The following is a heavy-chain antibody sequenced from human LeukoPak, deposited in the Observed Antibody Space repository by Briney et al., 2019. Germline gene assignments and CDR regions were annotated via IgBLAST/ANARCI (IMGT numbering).Heavy chain of an antibody. CDR2: MHHSGRT. V-gene: IGHV4-4*02. J-gene: IGHJ5*02. Sequence: SETLSLTCAISGASISSTNWWIWVRQPRGKGLEWLGEMHHSGRTNYNPSLKSRITISVDKSKNQVFLRLNSVAAADTALYYCARAQEGCSRASCYLEPWGQGTLVTVSS. D-gene: IGHD2-2*01. CDR3: ARAQEGCSRASCYLEP. CDR1: GASISSTNW.